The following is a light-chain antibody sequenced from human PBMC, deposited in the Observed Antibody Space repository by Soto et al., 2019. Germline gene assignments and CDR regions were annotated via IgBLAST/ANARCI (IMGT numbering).Light chain of an antibody. CDR3: SSWDNDLTAWV. CDR1: SSNIGSHY. Sequence: QAVVTQPPSVSGTPGQRVTLFCSGRSSNIGSHYVYWYQQLPGRAPKNLIFKSDQRPSGVPDRFSGSKSGTTASVAISGLRSEAEASYYCSSWDNDLTAWVFGGGTKVTVL. V-gene: IGLV1-47*01. CDR2: KSD. J-gene: IGLJ3*02.